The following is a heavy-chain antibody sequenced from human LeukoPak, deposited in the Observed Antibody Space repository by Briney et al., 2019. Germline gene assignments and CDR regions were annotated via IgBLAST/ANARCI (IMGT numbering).Heavy chain of an antibody. CDR1: GGSISSYY. CDR2: IYSSGST. Sequence: PSETLSLTCTVSGGSISSYYWSWIRQPAGRGLEWIGRIYSSGSTNYSPSPSSRVTMSVDTSRNQFSLELASVNAADTAVYYCAREGSEGYCSGGTCYSGIFDFWGQGILVTVSS. CDR3: AREGSEGYCSGGTCYSGIFDF. J-gene: IGHJ4*02. V-gene: IGHV4-4*07. D-gene: IGHD2-15*01.